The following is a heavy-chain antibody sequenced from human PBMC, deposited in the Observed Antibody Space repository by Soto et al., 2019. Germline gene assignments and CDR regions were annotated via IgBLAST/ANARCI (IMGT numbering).Heavy chain of an antibody. CDR2: VSGSNGNT. CDR3: ARDFYPLAYYFDP. CDR1: GYTFINHG. D-gene: IGHD6-13*01. V-gene: IGHV1-18*04. J-gene: IGHJ4*02. Sequence: QVQLVQSEAEVKKPGASVKVSCEASGYTFINHGISLVRQAPGQGLEWMGWVSGSNGNTKYAQKYQGRVSVTTEPSTSPADMELRNLRSDVTSVYFCARDFYPLAYYFDPWGQGTLVTVSS.